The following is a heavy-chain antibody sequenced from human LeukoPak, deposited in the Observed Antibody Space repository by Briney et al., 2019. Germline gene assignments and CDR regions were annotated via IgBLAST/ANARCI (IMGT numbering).Heavy chain of an antibody. Sequence: GGSLRLSCAASGFSFSTYYVNWVRQAPGKGLEWVSCISSSSTYIYYADSVRGRFAISRDNAKNSLYLQMNSLRADDTAVYYCARVLYYYGAGTYSNPYYFDDWGQGTLVTVST. CDR2: ISSSSTYI. CDR3: ARVLYYYGAGTYSNPYYFDD. CDR1: GFSFSTYY. J-gene: IGHJ4*02. D-gene: IGHD3-10*01. V-gene: IGHV3-21*01.